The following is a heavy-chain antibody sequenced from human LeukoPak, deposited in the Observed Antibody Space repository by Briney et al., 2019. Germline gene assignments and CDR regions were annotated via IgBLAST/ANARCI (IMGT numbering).Heavy chain of an antibody. Sequence: GSLRLSCIAFGFSFSGHWMHWARQLPGKGLVWVSRISPTGSTTSYADSVKGRFTVSRDNAKNTLYLQVNNLRAEDTAVYYCARGPNSNWSGLDFWGQGTLLTVSS. CDR1: GFSFSGHW. CDR3: ARGPNSNWSGLDF. CDR2: ISPTGSTT. V-gene: IGHV3-74*01. J-gene: IGHJ4*02. D-gene: IGHD6-6*01.